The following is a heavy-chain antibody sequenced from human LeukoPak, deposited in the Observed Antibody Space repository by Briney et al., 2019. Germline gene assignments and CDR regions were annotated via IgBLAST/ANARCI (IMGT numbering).Heavy chain of an antibody. D-gene: IGHD1-26*01. Sequence: GGSLRLSCAASGFTFNSYAMIWVRQAPGKGLESISSISTTGDRTYYADSVKGRFAISRDNSKNTLYLQMNSLRAEDTAVYYCARDTEELLYAFDIWGQGTMVTVSS. V-gene: IGHV3-23*01. J-gene: IGHJ3*02. CDR3: ARDTEELLYAFDI. CDR1: GFTFNSYA. CDR2: ISTTGDRT.